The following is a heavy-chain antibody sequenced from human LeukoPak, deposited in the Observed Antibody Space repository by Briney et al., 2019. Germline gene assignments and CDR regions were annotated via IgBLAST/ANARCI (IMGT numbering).Heavy chain of an antibody. J-gene: IGHJ4*02. V-gene: IGHV3-53*01. CDR2: IYSDGRT. CDR1: GFTVSSNS. Sequence: GGSLILSCAASGFTVSSNSMSWVRQAPGKGLEWVSVIYSDGRTYYADSVKGRFTISRDKSKNTLFLQMNSLRAEDTAVYYCARDSSGYLSFDYWGQGALVTVSS. CDR3: ARDSSGYLSFDY. D-gene: IGHD2-15*01.